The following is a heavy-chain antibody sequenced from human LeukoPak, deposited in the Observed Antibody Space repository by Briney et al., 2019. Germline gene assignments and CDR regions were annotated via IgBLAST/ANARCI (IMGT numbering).Heavy chain of an antibody. V-gene: IGHV4-61*02. CDR1: GGSISSGSYY. CDR3: ARVAYHRDYYYYYMDV. Sequence: SQTLSLTCTVSGGSISSGSYYWSWIRQPAGKGLEWIGRIYTSGSTNYNPSLKSRVTMSVDTSKNQFSLKLSSVTAADTAVYYCARVAYHRDYYYYYMDVWGKGTTVTVSS. J-gene: IGHJ6*03. D-gene: IGHD2-2*01. CDR2: IYTSGST.